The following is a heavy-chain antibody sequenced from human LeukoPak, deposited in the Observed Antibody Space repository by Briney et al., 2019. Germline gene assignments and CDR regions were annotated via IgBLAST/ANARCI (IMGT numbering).Heavy chain of an antibody. D-gene: IGHD6-19*01. CDR2: IYSGGST. Sequence: GGSLRLSCAASGFTVSSNYMSWVRQAPGKGLEWVSVIYSGGSTYYADSVKGRFTISRDNSKNTLYLQMNGLRAEDTAVYYGAREGGGSSGWGRYFDYWGQGTLVTVSS. J-gene: IGHJ4*02. CDR1: GFTVSSNY. CDR3: AREGGGSSGWGRYFDY. V-gene: IGHV3-53*01.